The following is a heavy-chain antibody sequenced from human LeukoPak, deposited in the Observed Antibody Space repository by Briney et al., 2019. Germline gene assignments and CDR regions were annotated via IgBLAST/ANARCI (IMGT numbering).Heavy chain of an antibody. D-gene: IGHD4-17*01. CDR3: ARGRWRGTTVSTSDY. Sequence: KPSETLSLTCAVTGNAINSGYYWGWIRQPPGKGLEWIGSVYHSGSIYYNPSLKSRVTRSVDTSKNQFSLKLSSVTAADTAVYYCARGRWRGTTVSTSDYWGQGTLVTVSS. CDR1: GNAINSGYY. CDR2: VYHSGSI. J-gene: IGHJ4*02. V-gene: IGHV4-38-2*01.